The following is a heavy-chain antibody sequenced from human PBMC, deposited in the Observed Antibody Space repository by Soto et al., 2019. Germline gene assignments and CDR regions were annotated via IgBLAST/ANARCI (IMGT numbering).Heavy chain of an antibody. CDR2: ISSNGDST. CDR1: GFTFIMFS. CDR3: VHPRSTVQIPPT. V-gene: IGHV3-64D*06. D-gene: IGHD4-17*01. Sequence: PGWSLRLSCSASGFTFIMFSMHWVRQAPGKGLEYVSGISSNGDSTYYADSVKGRFTISRDNSKNTLYLQMSSLRAVDTAVYYCVHPRSTVQIPPTWGQGTLVTVSS. J-gene: IGHJ5*02.